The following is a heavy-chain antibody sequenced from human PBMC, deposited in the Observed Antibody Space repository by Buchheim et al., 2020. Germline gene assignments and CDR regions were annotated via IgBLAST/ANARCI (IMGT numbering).Heavy chain of an antibody. D-gene: IGHD6-25*01. CDR2: IYWDDDK. J-gene: IGHJ6*02. CDR3: AHQRSPGYYGMDV. V-gene: IGHV2-5*02. Sequence: QITLKESGPTLVKPTQTLTLTCTFSGFSLSTSGEGVGWIRQAPGKALECLVVIYWDDDKRYSPSLKSRLTITKETSNNKVVLTMNNMDPVDTATYYCAHQRSPGYYGMDVWGQGTT. CDR1: GFSLSTSGEG.